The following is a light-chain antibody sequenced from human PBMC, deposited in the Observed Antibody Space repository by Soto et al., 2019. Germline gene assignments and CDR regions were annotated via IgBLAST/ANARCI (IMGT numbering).Light chain of an antibody. CDR3: QQYHSYPVT. CDR1: QGINNF. Sequence: DIQMTQSPSSLSALVGDTVTITCRASQGINNFLAWFQQKPGKAPKSLIYGASSLQSGVPSKFSGSGSDTGFTLTISSLQPEDSATHFCQQYHSYPVTFGGGTKVEIK. V-gene: IGKV1-16*02. J-gene: IGKJ4*01. CDR2: GAS.